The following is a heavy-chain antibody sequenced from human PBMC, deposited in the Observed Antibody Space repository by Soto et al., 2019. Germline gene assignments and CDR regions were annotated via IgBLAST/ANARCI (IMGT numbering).Heavy chain of an antibody. CDR3: ARDRRMVWPGYYYYGMDV. V-gene: IGHV3-30-3*01. J-gene: IGHJ6*02. CDR2: ISYDGSNK. CDR1: GFTFSSYA. D-gene: IGHD2-8*01. Sequence: HPGGSLRLSCAASGFTFSSYAMHWVRQAPGKGLEWVAVISYDGSNKYYADSVKGRFTISRDNSKNTLYLQMNSLRAEDTAVYYCARDRRMVWPGYYYYGMDVWGQGTTVTVSS.